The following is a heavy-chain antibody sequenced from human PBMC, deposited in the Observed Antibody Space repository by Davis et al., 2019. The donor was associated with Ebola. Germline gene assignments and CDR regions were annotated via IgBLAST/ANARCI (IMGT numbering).Heavy chain of an antibody. D-gene: IGHD2-15*01. CDR2: ISGSGGST. V-gene: IGHV3-23*01. CDR1: GFTFSSYA. Sequence: GESLKISCAASGFTFSSYAMSWVRQAPGKGLEWVSAISGSGGSTYYADSVKGRFTISRDNSKNTLYLQMNSLRAEDTAVYYCAKDRGAEWDIVVVVSGNFDYWGQGTLVTVSS. CDR3: AKDRGAEWDIVVVVSGNFDY. J-gene: IGHJ4*02.